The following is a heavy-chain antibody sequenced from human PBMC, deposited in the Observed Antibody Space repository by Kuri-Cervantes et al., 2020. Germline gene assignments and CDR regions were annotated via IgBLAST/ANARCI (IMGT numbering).Heavy chain of an antibody. Sequence: SETLSLTCAVSGGSISSSNWWSWVRQPPGKGLEWIGEIYHSGSTNYNPSLKSRVTISVDTSKNQFSLKLSSVTAADTAVYYCARGGAVTTDYWGQGTLVPSPQ. CDR2: IYHSGST. CDR3: ARGGAVTTDY. D-gene: IGHD4-11*01. V-gene: IGHV4-4*02. CDR1: GGSISSSNW. J-gene: IGHJ4*02.